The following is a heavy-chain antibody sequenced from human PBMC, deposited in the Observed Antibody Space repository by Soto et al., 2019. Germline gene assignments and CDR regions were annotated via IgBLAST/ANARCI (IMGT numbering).Heavy chain of an antibody. Sequence: GGSLRLSCAASGFTFSSHEMNWVRQAPGKGLERVAYISNFCRDIYYADSVKGRFTISRDNTKNSLYLQMTSLRAEDTAVYYCAKDSNKYSSSLRGRYFDYWGQGIGVTVSS. CDR2: ISNFCRDI. CDR1: GFTFSSHE. V-gene: IGHV3-48*03. D-gene: IGHD4-4*01. CDR3: AKDSNKYSSSLRGRYFDY. J-gene: IGHJ4*02.